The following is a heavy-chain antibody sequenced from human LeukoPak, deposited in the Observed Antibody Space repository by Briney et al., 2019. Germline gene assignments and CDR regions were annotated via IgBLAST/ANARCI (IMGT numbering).Heavy chain of an antibody. J-gene: IGHJ1*01. Sequence: SETLSLTCTVSSGSISSYYWSWIRQPPGKGLEWIGYIYYSGSTNYNPSLKSRVTISVDMSKNQFSLKLSSVTAADTAVYYCARGGSWYKYFQHWGQGTLVTVSS. CDR1: SGSISSYY. CDR2: IYYSGST. D-gene: IGHD6-13*01. V-gene: IGHV4-59*12. CDR3: ARGGSWYKYFQH.